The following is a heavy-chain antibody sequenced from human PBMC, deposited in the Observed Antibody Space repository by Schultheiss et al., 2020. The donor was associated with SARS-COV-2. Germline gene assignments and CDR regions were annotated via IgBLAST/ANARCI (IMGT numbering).Heavy chain of an antibody. CDR1: GYTFTGYY. CDR2: ISAYNGNT. Sequence: ASVKVSCKASGYTFTGYYMHWVRQAPGQGLEWMGWISAYNGNTNYAQKLQGRVTMTTDTSTSTAYMELSSLRSEDTAVYYCATGYYDSSGYYRYWYFDLWGRGTLVTVSS. CDR3: ATGYYDSSGYYRYWYFDL. V-gene: IGHV1-18*04. J-gene: IGHJ2*01. D-gene: IGHD3-22*01.